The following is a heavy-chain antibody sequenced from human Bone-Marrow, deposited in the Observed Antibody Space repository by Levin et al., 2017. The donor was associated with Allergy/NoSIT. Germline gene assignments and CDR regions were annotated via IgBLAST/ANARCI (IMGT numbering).Heavy chain of an antibody. Sequence: GESLKISCAASGFTFSSYAMHWVRQAPGKGLEWVAVISYDGSNKYYADSVKGRFTISRDNSKNTLYLQMNSLRAEDTAVYYCARDPMTTDDPPFDYWGQGTLVTVSS. D-gene: IGHD4-17*01. V-gene: IGHV3-30-3*01. CDR1: GFTFSSYA. CDR3: ARDPMTTDDPPFDY. CDR2: ISYDGSNK. J-gene: IGHJ4*02.